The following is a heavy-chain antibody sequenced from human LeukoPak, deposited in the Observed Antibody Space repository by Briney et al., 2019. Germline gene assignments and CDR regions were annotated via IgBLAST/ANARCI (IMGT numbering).Heavy chain of an antibody. D-gene: IGHD6-13*01. CDR2: IYPGDSDT. J-gene: IGHJ4*02. V-gene: IGHV5-51*01. Sequence: GESLKISCSTSGYTFTSYWIGWVRQMPGEGLEWIGIIYPGDSDTAYSPSFKGHVTMSADKSINTAYLQWSSLKASDSAMYYCARVLYSTSWTYYFDFWGQGTLVTVSS. CDR1: GYTFTSYW. CDR3: ARVLYSTSWTYYFDF.